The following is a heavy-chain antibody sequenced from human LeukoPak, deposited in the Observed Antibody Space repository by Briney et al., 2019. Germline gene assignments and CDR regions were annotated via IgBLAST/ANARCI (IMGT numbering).Heavy chain of an antibody. CDR3: ARAINYYGSSGPI. V-gene: IGHV3-21*04. D-gene: IGHD3-22*01. Sequence: PGGSLRLSCAASGFPFSTHSLNWVRQAPGKGLEWVSSISAGGDFGYYGDSVKGRFTMSRDNAKNSLYLQMNSLRAEDTAVYYCARAINYYGSSGPIWGQGTLVTVSS. J-gene: IGHJ4*02. CDR1: GFPFSTHS. CDR2: ISAGGDFG.